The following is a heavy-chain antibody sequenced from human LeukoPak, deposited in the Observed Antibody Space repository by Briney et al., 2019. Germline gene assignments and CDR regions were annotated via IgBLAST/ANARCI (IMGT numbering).Heavy chain of an antibody. CDR2: IYYSGST. CDR1: GDSISGYY. V-gene: IGHV4-59*08. Sequence: SETLSLTCTVSGDSISGYYWNWIRQPPGKGLEWIGYIYYSGSTNYNPSLKSRVTISVDTSKNQFSLKLNSVTAADTAVYYCARQGPLTTAVTTRTNPFDYWGQGTLVTVSS. J-gene: IGHJ4*02. CDR3: ARQGPLTTAVTTRTNPFDY. D-gene: IGHD4-11*01.